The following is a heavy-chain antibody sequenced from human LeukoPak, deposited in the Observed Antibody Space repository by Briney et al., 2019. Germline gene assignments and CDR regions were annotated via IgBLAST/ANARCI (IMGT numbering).Heavy chain of an antibody. V-gene: IGHV4-4*02. D-gene: IGHD3-22*01. CDR1: GGSISSSNW. J-gene: IGHJ6*02. Sequence: SGTLSLTCAVSGGSISSSNWWSWVRQPPGKGLEWIGEIYHSGSTNYNPSLKSRVTISVDKSKNQFSLKLSSVTAADTAVYYCARAYYYDSSGYSPGMDVWGQGTTVTVSS. CDR2: IYHSGST. CDR3: ARAYYYDSSGYSPGMDV.